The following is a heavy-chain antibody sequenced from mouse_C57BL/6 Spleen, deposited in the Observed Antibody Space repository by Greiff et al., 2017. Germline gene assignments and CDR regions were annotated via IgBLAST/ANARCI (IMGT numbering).Heavy chain of an antibody. J-gene: IGHJ3*01. D-gene: IGHD4-1*02. CDR1: GYTFTSYW. CDR3: ASFSTGTEFAY. Sequence: QVQLQQPGAELVRPGSSVKLSCKASGYTFTSYWMHWVKQRPIQGLEWIGNIDPSDSETHYNQKFKDKATLTVDKSSSTAYMQLSSLTSEDSAVYYGASFSTGTEFAYWGQGTLVTVSA. CDR2: IDPSDSET. V-gene: IGHV1-52*01.